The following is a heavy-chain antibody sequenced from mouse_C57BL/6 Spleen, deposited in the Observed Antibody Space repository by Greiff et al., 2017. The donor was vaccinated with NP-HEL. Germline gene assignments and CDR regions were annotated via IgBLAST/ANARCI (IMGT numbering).Heavy chain of an antibody. CDR1: GYSITSGYY. D-gene: IGHD2-10*01. Sequence: ESGPGLVKPSQSLSLTCSVTGYSITSGYYWNWIRQFPGNKLEWMGYISYDGSNNYNPSLKNRISITRDTSKNQFFLKLNSVTTEDTATYYCARDAYYGKRNYFDYWGQGTTLTVSS. V-gene: IGHV3-6*01. J-gene: IGHJ2*01. CDR2: ISYDGSN. CDR3: ARDAYYGKRNYFDY.